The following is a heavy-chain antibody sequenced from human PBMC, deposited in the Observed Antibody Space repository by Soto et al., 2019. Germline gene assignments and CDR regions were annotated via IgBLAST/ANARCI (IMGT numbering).Heavy chain of an antibody. Sequence: GGCLRLSCAASGFTFSNGWMICVRQAPGKGREWFGRIKSKTDGGTTDYAAPVKGRFTISRDDSKNTLYLQMNSLKTEDTAVYYCTTARFRYYFDYWGQGTLVTVSS. V-gene: IGHV3-15*01. CDR1: GFTFSNGW. CDR2: IKSKTDGGTT. D-gene: IGHD3-16*01. CDR3: TTARFRYYFDY. J-gene: IGHJ4*02.